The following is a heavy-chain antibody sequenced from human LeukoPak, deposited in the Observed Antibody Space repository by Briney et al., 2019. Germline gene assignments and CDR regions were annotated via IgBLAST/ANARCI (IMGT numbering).Heavy chain of an antibody. CDR2: FSGSGGST. CDR3: ANGRYSSSSGYYYHMDV. V-gene: IGHV3-23*01. CDR1: GFTFSSSA. D-gene: IGHD6-6*01. Sequence: LAGGSLRLSCAASGFTFSSSAMTWVRQPQGKGLEWVSAFSGSGGSTNYADSVKGRFTISRDNSKNTLYLHMNSLRAEDTAVYYCANGRYSSSSGYYYHMDVWGKGTTVTVSS. J-gene: IGHJ6*03.